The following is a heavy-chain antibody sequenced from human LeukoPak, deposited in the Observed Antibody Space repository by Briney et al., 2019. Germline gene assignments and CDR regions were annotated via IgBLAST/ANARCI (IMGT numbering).Heavy chain of an antibody. CDR1: GFTFTSYA. V-gene: IGHV3-23*01. D-gene: IGHD1-1*01. CDR3: AKPRAMTTGVGRYFDL. Sequence: GGSLRLSCAASGFTFTSYAMSWIRQAPGKGLEWVSAISGGAEDTYYPDSVKGRFTVSGDNSRNTLFLQMNSLRAEDTATYYCAKPRAMTTGVGRYFDLWGRGTLVTVSS. J-gene: IGHJ2*01. CDR2: ISGGAEDT.